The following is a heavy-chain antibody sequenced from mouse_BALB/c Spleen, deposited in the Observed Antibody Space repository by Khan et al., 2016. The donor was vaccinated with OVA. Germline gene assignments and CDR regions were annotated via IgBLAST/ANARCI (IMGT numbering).Heavy chain of an antibody. J-gene: IGHJ3*01. V-gene: IGHV1-4*01. Sequence: QVQLKQSGAELARPGASVKMSCKASGYTFTSYTIHWIKKRPGQGLEWIGYINPSNGYTNYNQKFKDKATLTTDKSSTTAYLRLSSLTSDDSAVYNCVRDGAYHRNDGWFAYWGQGTLVTVSA. CDR2: INPSNGYT. CDR3: VRDGAYHRNDGWFAY. D-gene: IGHD2-14*01. CDR1: GYTFTSYT.